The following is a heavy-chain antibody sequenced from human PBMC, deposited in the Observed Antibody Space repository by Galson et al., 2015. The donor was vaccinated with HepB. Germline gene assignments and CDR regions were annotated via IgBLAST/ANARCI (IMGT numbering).Heavy chain of an antibody. Sequence: QSGAEVKKPGESLTISCKGSGYSFPTYWIGWVRQMPGKGLEWIGIIFPADSNTKYSPSFPGQVTISADMAISTAYLQWGSLKVPDTAMYYCARPAGRGYSTGRAPYYFDYWGQGTLVTVSS. CDR3: ARPAGRGYSTGRAPYYFDY. D-gene: IGHD6-19*01. CDR2: IFPADSNT. CDR1: GYSFPTYW. V-gene: IGHV5-51*03. J-gene: IGHJ4*02.